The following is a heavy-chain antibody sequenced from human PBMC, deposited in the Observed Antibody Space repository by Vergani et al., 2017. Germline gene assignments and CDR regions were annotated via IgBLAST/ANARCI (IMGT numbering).Heavy chain of an antibody. CDR1: GGSISSSNW. D-gene: IGHD5-18*01. V-gene: IGHV4-4*02. CDR2: IYHSGST. J-gene: IGHJ6*02. Sequence: QVQLQESGPGLVKPSGTLSLTCAVSGGSISSSNWWSWVRQPPGKGLEWIGEIYHSGSTNYNPSLKSRVTISVDTSKNQFSLKLSSVTAADTAVYYCARGGVDTAMVIVHYYYGMDVWGQGTTVTVSS. CDR3: ARGGVDTAMVIVHYYYGMDV.